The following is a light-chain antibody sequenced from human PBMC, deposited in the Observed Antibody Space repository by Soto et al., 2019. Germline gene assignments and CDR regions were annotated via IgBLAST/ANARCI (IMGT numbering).Light chain of an antibody. J-gene: IGLJ1*01. CDR1: SSDVANYKY. V-gene: IGLV2-11*01. CDR3: CSYAGTYTRV. CDR2: DVN. Sequence: QSALTQPRSVSGSPGQSVTMSCTRTSSDVANYKYVSWYQQHPGKAPKLMIYDVNKRPSGVPYRFSGSKSGNTASLTISGLQAEDVADYYCCSYAGTYTRVFGTGTKVTVL.